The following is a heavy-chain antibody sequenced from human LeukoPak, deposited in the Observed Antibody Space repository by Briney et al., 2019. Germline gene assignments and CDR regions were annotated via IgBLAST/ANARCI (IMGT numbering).Heavy chain of an antibody. J-gene: IGHJ4*02. Sequence: SETLSLTCTVSGGSISSSKYYWGWIRQPPGKGLEWIGSIYYSGNTYYNLSLKSRVTISVDTSKNQFSLKLTSVTAADTAVYYCVVQIEYWGQGILVTVSS. D-gene: IGHD4/OR15-4a*01. V-gene: IGHV4-39*07. CDR1: GGSISSSKYY. CDR2: IYYSGNT. CDR3: VVQIEY.